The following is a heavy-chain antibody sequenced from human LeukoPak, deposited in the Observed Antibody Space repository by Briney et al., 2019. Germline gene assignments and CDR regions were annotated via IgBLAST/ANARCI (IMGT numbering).Heavy chain of an antibody. Sequence: ASVKVSCKASGYTFTSYYMHWVRQAPGQGLEWMGIINPSGDSTSYAQKFQGRVTMTRDTSTSTVYMELSSLRSEDTAVYYCAIGNWGYYFDYWGQGTLVTVSS. D-gene: IGHD7-27*01. CDR2: INPSGDST. V-gene: IGHV1-46*01. CDR1: GYTFTSYY. CDR3: AIGNWGYYFDY. J-gene: IGHJ4*02.